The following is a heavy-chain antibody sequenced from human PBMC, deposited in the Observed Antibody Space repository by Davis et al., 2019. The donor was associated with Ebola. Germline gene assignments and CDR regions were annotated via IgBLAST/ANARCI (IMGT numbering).Heavy chain of an antibody. CDR2: IKEDGSAT. Sequence: PGGSLRLSCAASGVMFSRYWMSWVRQAPGKGLEWVANIKEDGSATNYVDSVKGRFTISRDNAKKSLYLQLNSLRADDTAMYYCARDAVPAAQDYWGQGTLVTVSS. J-gene: IGHJ4*02. D-gene: IGHD2-2*01. CDR1: GVMFSRYW. V-gene: IGHV3-7*01. CDR3: ARDAVPAAQDY.